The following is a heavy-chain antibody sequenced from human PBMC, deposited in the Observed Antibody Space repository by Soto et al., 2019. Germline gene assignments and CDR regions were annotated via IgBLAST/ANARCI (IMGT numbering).Heavy chain of an antibody. D-gene: IGHD3-3*01. V-gene: IGHV3-23*01. J-gene: IGHJ4*02. CDR1: GFTFSSYA. CDR2: ISGSGGST. CDR3: AKTIDFQPYFDY. Sequence: GGSLILSCVASGFTFSSYAMSWVRQAPGKGLEWVSAISGSGGSTYYADSVKGRFTISRDNSKNTLYLQMNSPRAEDTAVYYCAKTIDFQPYFDYWGQGTLVTVSS.